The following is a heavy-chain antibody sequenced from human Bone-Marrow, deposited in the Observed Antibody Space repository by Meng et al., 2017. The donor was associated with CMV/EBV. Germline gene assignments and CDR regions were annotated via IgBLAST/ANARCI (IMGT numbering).Heavy chain of an antibody. CDR2: IKSKTDGGTT. Sequence: GGSLRLSCAASGFTFSNAWMSWVRQAPGQGLEWVGRIKSKTDGGTTDYAAPEKGRFTISRNDSKNTLYLKMNSLKTEVTAVYYCTSVPAAILQYYGMDVWGPGNTVNVSS. CDR1: GFTFSNAW. D-gene: IGHD2-2*02. CDR3: TSVPAAILQYYGMDV. V-gene: IGHV3-15*01. J-gene: IGHJ6*02.